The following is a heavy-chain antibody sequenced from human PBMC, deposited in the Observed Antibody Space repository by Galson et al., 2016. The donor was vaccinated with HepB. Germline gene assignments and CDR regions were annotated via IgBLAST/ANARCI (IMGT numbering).Heavy chain of an antibody. CDR1: GFTFSSYW. J-gene: IGHJ4*01. V-gene: IGHV3-7*01. D-gene: IGHD1-1*01. Sequence: SLRLSCAASGFTFSSYWMTWVRQAPGKGLEWVANIKPDGSEKYSVDSVKGRFTISRDNAKNSLYLQMNSLRVEYTAVYYWGGGTTWLAGVWGHGTLVAVSS. CDR2: IKPDGSEK. CDR3: GGGTTWLAGV.